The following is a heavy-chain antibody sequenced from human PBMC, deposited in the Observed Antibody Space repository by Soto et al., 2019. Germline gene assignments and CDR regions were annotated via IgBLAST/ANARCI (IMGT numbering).Heavy chain of an antibody. J-gene: IGHJ5*02. V-gene: IGHV5-51*01. D-gene: IGHD2-2*02. CDR3: ARTFKGYCSSTSCYKIGRDWFDP. Sequence: GESLKISCKGSGYSFTSYWIGWVRQMPGKGLEWMGIIYPGDSDTRYSPSFQGQVTISADKSISTANLQWSSLKASDTAMYYCARTFKGYCSSTSCYKIGRDWFDPWGQGTLVTVSS. CDR2: IYPGDSDT. CDR1: GYSFTSYW.